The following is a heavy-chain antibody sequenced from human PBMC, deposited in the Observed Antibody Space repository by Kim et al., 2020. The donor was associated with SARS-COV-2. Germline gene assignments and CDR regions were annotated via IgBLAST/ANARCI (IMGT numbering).Heavy chain of an antibody. Sequence: SQTLSLTCAISGDSVSSNSAAWNWIRQSPSRGLEWLGRTYYRSKWYNDYAVSVKSRITINPDTSKNQFSLQLNSVTPEDTAVYYCARGATMVRGVISAFDIWGQGTMVTVSS. CDR2: TYYRSKWYN. CDR3: ARGATMVRGVISAFDI. V-gene: IGHV6-1*01. D-gene: IGHD3-10*01. CDR1: GDSVSSNSAA. J-gene: IGHJ3*02.